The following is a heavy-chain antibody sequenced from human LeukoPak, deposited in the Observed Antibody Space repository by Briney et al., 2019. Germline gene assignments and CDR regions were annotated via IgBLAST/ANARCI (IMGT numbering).Heavy chain of an antibody. CDR3: ARATICSSTSCYYYMDV. J-gene: IGHJ6*03. CDR1: GYTFTRYD. D-gene: IGHD2-2*01. CDR2: MNPNSGNT. V-gene: IGHV1-8*01. Sequence: GASVKVSCKASGYTFTRYDINWVRQATGQGVEWMGWMNPNSGNTGYAQKFQGRVTMTRTTSISTAYMELSSLRSEDTAVYYCARATICSSTSCYYYMDVWGKGTTVTVSS.